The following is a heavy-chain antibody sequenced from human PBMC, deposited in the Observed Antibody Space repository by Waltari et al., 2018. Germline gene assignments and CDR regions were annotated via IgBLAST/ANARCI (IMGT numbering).Heavy chain of an antibody. Sequence: EVQLVESGGGLVQPGGSLGLSCSASGFIFSNYALNWVRQTPGKGLEWVSYVSVSGKTMYNVDSVKGRFTISRDNAKNSLHLQMNSLRAEDTAVYYCARAYSGSYYRYFEYWGQGALVTVSS. CDR3: ARAYSGSYYRYFEY. CDR1: GFIFSNYA. D-gene: IGHD1-26*01. V-gene: IGHV3-48*03. CDR2: VSVSGKTM. J-gene: IGHJ1*01.